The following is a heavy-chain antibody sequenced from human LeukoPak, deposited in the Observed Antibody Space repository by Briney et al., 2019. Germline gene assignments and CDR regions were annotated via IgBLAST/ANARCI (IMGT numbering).Heavy chain of an antibody. CDR1: GFTFSSNA. Sequence: GGSLRRSCAASGFTFSSNAMSWVRQPPGKGLEWVSAISISGGSTYYADSVKGRFTISRDNSENTVYLQMNSLRVEDTAVYYCAKGGYCSSTSCYGYFDSWGQGTLVTVSS. D-gene: IGHD2-2*01. V-gene: IGHV3-23*01. J-gene: IGHJ4*02. CDR2: ISISGGST. CDR3: AKGGYCSSTSCYGYFDS.